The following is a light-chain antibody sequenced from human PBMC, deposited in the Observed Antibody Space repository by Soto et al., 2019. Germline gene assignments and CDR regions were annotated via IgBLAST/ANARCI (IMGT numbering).Light chain of an antibody. Sequence: EIQMTQSPSTLSASVGDRVTITCRASQSISSWLAWYQQKPGKAPKLLIYDTSSLESGVPSRFSGSGSGTEFTLTISSLQPDDFAIYYCQQYSSYWTFGQGTKV. CDR2: DTS. CDR3: QQYSSYWT. V-gene: IGKV1-5*01. CDR1: QSISSW. J-gene: IGKJ1*01.